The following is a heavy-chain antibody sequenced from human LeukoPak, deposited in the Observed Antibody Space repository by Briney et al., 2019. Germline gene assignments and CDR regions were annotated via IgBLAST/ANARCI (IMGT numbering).Heavy chain of an antibody. D-gene: IGHD2-15*01. CDR3: ASGRYNSGGYFFDY. CDR1: GFAFSSYW. CDR2: INSDGSST. Sequence: GGSLRLSCAASGFAFSSYWIHWVRQAPGQGLVWVSRINSDGSSTSYADSVKGRFTISRDNAKNTLYLQMNSLRAEDTAVYFCASGRYNSGGYFFDYWGQGTLVTVSS. V-gene: IGHV3-74*01. J-gene: IGHJ4*02.